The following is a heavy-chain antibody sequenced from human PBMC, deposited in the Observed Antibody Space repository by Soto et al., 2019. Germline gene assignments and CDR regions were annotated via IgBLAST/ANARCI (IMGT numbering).Heavy chain of an antibody. D-gene: IGHD1-26*01. CDR1: GFIFSTYG. J-gene: IGHJ4*02. V-gene: IGHV3-33*01. CDR2: IWYDGSNK. CDR3: ARAVGPFDY. Sequence: GGSLRLSCAASGFIFSTYGMHWVRQAPGKGLEWVAVIWYDGSNKYYADSVKGRFTISRDNSKNTLYLQMNSLRAEDTAVYYCARAVGPFDYWGQGTLVTVSS.